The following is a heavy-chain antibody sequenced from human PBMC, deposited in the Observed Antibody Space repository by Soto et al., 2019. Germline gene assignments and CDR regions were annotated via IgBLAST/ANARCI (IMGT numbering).Heavy chain of an antibody. CDR1: GDSISSGYW. CDR2: IYYSGST. D-gene: IGHD1-26*01. J-gene: IGHJ5*02. CDR3: ATQEVGGSYVYTFDP. V-gene: IGHV4-38-2*01. Sequence: SETLSLTCAVSGDSISSGYWWSWVRQTPGKGLEWIGSIYYSGSTYYNPSLKSRVTISVDTSKNQFSLKLSSVTAADTAVYYCATQEVGGSYVYTFDPWGQGPLVPVSS.